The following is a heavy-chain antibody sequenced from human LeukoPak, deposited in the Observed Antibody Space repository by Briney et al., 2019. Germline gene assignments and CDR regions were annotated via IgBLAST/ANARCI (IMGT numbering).Heavy chain of an antibody. CDR2: IYYSGST. CDR3: AREELAAAGPSGFDP. J-gene: IGHJ5*02. D-gene: IGHD6-13*01. Sequence: TXAGGSXSSXXXSWVRQPPGKXXXXXGYIYYSGSTNYNPSLKSRVTISVDTSKNQFSLKLSSVTAADTAVYYCAREELAAAGPSGFDPWGQGTLVTVSS. V-gene: IGHV4-59*01. CDR1: GGSXSSXX.